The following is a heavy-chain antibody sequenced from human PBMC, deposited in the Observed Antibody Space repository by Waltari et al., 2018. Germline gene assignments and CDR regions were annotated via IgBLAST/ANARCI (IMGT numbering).Heavy chain of an antibody. J-gene: IGHJ5*02. Sequence: QVQLKQWGAGTLKPSETLSPTCGVYGGSFSGYHWTWVRQPPGKGLEWIGEINNGAVTNYSPSLKSRVAISVDASKKQFSLSVRSVTAADTAVYYCARGGVPDYYGSGSPYRNWFDPWGPGTLVTVSS. CDR3: ARGGVPDYYGSGSPYRNWFDP. D-gene: IGHD3-10*01. CDR1: GGSFSGYH. CDR2: INNGAVT. V-gene: IGHV4-34*02.